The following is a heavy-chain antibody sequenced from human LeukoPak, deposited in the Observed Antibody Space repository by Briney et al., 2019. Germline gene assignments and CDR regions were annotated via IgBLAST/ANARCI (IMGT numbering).Heavy chain of an antibody. J-gene: IGHJ4*02. V-gene: IGHV3-23*01. Sequence: GGSLRLSCAASGFTFSDYYMSWVRQAPGEGLEWVSAISGSGGSTYYADSVKGRFTISRDNSKNTLYLQMNSLRAEDTAVYYCAKEYYGDSDYFDYWGQGTLVTVSS. CDR2: ISGSGGST. CDR3: AKEYYGDSDYFDY. CDR1: GFTFSDYY. D-gene: IGHD4-17*01.